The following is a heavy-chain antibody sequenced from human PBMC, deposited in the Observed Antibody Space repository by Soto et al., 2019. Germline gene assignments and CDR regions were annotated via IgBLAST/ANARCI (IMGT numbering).Heavy chain of an antibody. J-gene: IGHJ6*02. CDR3: ARGLIVVVPAANDFYGMDV. Sequence: KPSETLSLTCTVSCGSISSYYWSWIRQPPGKGLEWIGYIYYSGSTNYNPSLKSRVTISVDTSKNQFSLKLSSVAAADTAVYYCARGLIVVVPAANDFYGMDVWGQGTTVTVSS. CDR2: IYYSGST. CDR1: CGSISSYY. D-gene: IGHD2-2*01. V-gene: IGHV4-59*01.